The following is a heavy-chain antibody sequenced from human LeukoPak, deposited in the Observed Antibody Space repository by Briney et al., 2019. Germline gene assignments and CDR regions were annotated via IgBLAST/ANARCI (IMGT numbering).Heavy chain of an antibody. V-gene: IGHV1-69*06. CDR3: ARDLTRGYSYGFPRT. Sequence: GASVKVSCKASGGTFSSYAISWVRQAPGQGLEWMGGIIPIFGTANYAQKFQGRVTITADKSTSTAYMELSSLRSEDTAVYYCARDLTRGYSYGFPRTWGQGTLVTVSS. CDR2: IIPIFGTA. D-gene: IGHD5-18*01. J-gene: IGHJ5*02. CDR1: GGTFSSYA.